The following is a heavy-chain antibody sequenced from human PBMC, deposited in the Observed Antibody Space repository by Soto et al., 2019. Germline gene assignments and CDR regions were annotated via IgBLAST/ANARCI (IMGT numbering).Heavy chain of an antibody. CDR2: ISAYNGNT. CDR1: GYTFTSYD. J-gene: IGHJ5*02. D-gene: IGHD3-16*02. CDR3: ARALHLGELSLYALYGFDP. V-gene: IGHV1-18*01. Sequence: ASVKVSCKASGYTFTSYDISWVRQAPGQGLEWMGWISAYNGNTNYAQKLQGRVTMTTDTSTSTAYMELRSLRSDDTAVYYCARALHLGELSLYALYGFDPWGQGTLVTVSS.